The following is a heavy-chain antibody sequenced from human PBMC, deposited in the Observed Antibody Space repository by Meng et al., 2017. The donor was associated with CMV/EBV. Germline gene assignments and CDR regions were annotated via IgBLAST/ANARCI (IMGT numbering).Heavy chain of an antibody. CDR3: ARQSGEGVVVPAAIRYYYGMDV. CDR1: GYSFTSYW. CDR2: IYPGDSDT. Sequence: GESLKISCKGSGYSFTSYWIGWVRQMPGKGLEWMGLIYPGDSDTRYSPSFQGQVTISADKSISTAYLQWSSLKASDTAMYYCARQSGEGVVVPAAIRYYYGMDVWGQGTTVTVSS. D-gene: IGHD2-2*01. J-gene: IGHJ6*02. V-gene: IGHV5-51*01.